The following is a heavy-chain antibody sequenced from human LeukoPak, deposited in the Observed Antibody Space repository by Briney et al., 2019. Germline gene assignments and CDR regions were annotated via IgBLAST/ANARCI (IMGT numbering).Heavy chain of an antibody. V-gene: IGHV3-7*01. CDR1: GFTFSRYW. CDR2: INQDGSEK. CDR3: ARAGVPAASDY. D-gene: IGHD2-2*01. Sequence: QPGGSLRLSCAASGFTFSRYWMRWVRQAPGKGLEWVASINQDGSEKYYVDSVKGRFTISRDNAKNSLYLQMNSLRAEDTAVYYCARAGVPAASDYWGQGTLLTVSS. J-gene: IGHJ4*02.